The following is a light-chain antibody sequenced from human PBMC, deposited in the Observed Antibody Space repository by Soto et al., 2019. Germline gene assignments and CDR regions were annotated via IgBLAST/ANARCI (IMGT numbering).Light chain of an antibody. J-gene: IGLJ1*01. V-gene: IGLV4-69*01. CDR1: SGHSSYA. CDR3: QTWGTCFYV. CDR2: LNSDGSH. Sequence: QSVLTQSPSASASLGASVKLTCTLSSGHSSYAIAWHQQQPEKGPRHLMKLNSDGSHSKGDGIPDRFSGSSSGAERYLTISSLQSEDEADYYCQTWGTCFYVFGTGTKLTVL.